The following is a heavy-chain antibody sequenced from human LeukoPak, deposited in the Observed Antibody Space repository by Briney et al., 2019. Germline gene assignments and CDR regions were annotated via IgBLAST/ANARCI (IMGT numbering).Heavy chain of an antibody. V-gene: IGHV1-18*01. D-gene: IGHD2-2*01. J-gene: IGHJ4*02. CDR2: IRSSDDNT. CDR3: ARQYCSSTSCYSYFDY. Sequence: HVASVKVSCKASGYTFTSYGISWVRQAPGQGLEWMGWIRSSDDNTKYAQKLQGRVTMTIETSTSTAYMELRSLRSDDTAVYYCARQYCSSTSCYSYFDYWGQGTLVTVSS. CDR1: GYTFTSYG.